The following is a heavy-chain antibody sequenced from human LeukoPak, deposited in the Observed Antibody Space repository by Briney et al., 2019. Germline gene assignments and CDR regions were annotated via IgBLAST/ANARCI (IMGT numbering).Heavy chain of an antibody. V-gene: IGHV3-48*04. CDR2: ISSSGSTI. CDR3: ARAPGGSSGWYLDY. Sequence: QPGGSLRLSCAASGFTFSSYAMSWVRQAPGRGLEWVSYISSSGSTIYYADSVKGRFTISKDNAKNSLYLQMNSLRAEDTAVYYCARAPGGSSGWYLDYWGQGTLVTVSS. J-gene: IGHJ4*02. CDR1: GFTFSSYA. D-gene: IGHD6-19*01.